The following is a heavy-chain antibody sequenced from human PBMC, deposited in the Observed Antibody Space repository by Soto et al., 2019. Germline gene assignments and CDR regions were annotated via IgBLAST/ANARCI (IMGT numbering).Heavy chain of an antibody. CDR2: INADNGNT. D-gene: IGHD3-10*01. J-gene: IGHJ4*02. CDR3: ASPSYGSGNYY. V-gene: IGHV1-3*01. Sequence: QVQLVQSGAEVKKPGASVKASCKASGYTFSNYALHWVRQAPGQRLEWMGWINADNGNTKYSQKFQGRVTFTRDTSASTAYMDLSSLRSEDTAVYYCASPSYGSGNYYWGQGTLVTVSS. CDR1: GYTFSNYA.